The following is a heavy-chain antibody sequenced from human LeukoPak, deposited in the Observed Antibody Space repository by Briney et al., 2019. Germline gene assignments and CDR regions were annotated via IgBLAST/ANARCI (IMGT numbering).Heavy chain of an antibody. Sequence: GGSLRLSCAGSGFSFSSYVMHWVRQAPGKGLEWVALIWYDGSNKYYADSVKGRLTISRDNSKNTLYLQMNSLRAEDTAIYYCAREGPRGNSQFDYWGQGTLVTVSS. V-gene: IGHV3-33*08. CDR3: AREGPRGNSQFDY. J-gene: IGHJ4*02. D-gene: IGHD2/OR15-2a*01. CDR2: IWYDGSNK. CDR1: GFSFSSYV.